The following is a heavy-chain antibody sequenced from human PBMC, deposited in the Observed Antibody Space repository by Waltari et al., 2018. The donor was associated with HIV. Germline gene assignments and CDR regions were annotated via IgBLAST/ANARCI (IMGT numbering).Heavy chain of an antibody. CDR3: ARGDRTWGYYFDTSGHYFGMDV. CDR1: GASISSDY. D-gene: IGHD3-22*01. V-gene: IGHV4-59*01. Sequence: QVRLRESGPGLVKPSETLSLTCTVSGASISSDYGRWMRLPPGKGLEWIGYIHYRGSTFSNPSFKRRVAITADTSKNQLSLNLTSVTSADTAVYYCARGDRTWGYYFDTSGHYFGMDVWGQGTTVTVSS. CDR2: IHYRGST. J-gene: IGHJ6*02.